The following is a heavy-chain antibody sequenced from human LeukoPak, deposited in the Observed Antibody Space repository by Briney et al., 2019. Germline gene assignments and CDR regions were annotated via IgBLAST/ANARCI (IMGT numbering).Heavy chain of an antibody. V-gene: IGHV3-23*01. D-gene: IGHD3-10*01. CDR2: INGGDYDT. J-gene: IGHJ4*02. CDR3: AREAFGFSYSER. Sequence: GGSLRLSCAVSGFILSDYGMSWVRQAPGGGLEWVSAINGGDYDTYYADSVKGRFTISRDNSKCMLYLQMDSLRDDDTAIYYCAREAFGFSYSERWGQGTLVTVSS. CDR1: GFILSDYG.